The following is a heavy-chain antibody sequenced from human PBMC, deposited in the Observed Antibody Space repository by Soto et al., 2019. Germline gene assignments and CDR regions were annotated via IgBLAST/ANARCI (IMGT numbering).Heavy chain of an antibody. CDR1: GGSISSSSYY. CDR3: ARRYPYDISWFDP. J-gene: IGHJ5*02. V-gene: IGHV4-39*01. D-gene: IGHD3-9*01. Sequence: SETLSLTCTVSGGSISSSSYYWGWIRQPPGKGLEWIGSIYYSGSTYYNPSLKSRVTISVDTSKNQFSLKLSSVTAADTAVYYCARRYPYDISWFDPWGQGTLVTVSS. CDR2: IYYSGST.